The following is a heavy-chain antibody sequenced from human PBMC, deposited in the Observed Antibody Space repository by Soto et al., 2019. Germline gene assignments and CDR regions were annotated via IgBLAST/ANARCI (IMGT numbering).Heavy chain of an antibody. Sequence: SQTLSLTCAISGDSVSSNSAAWNWIRQSPSRGLEWLGRTYYRSKWYNDYAVSVKSRITINPDTSKNQFSLQLNSVTPEDTAVYYCARDPQYSSSWSGAVYYYYGMDVWGQGTTVTVSS. V-gene: IGHV6-1*01. CDR1: GDSVSSNSAA. CDR3: ARDPQYSSSWSGAVYYYYGMDV. CDR2: TYYRSKWYN. J-gene: IGHJ6*02. D-gene: IGHD6-13*01.